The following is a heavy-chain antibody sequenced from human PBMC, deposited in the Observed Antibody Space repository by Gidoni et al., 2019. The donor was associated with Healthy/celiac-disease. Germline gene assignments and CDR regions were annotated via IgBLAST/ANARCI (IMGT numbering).Heavy chain of an antibody. V-gene: IGHV3-11*01. CDR3: ARISLAVAGGIDY. CDR2: ISSSGTNI. J-gene: IGHJ4*02. Sequence: QVQLVESGGGLVKPGGSLRLSCAASGFTFSDYYMNWIRQAPGKGLEWVSYISSSGTNIYYADSVKGRFIISRDNAKKSMYLQMNSLRAEDTAVYYCARISLAVAGGIDYWGQGTLVTVSS. CDR1: GFTFSDYY. D-gene: IGHD6-19*01.